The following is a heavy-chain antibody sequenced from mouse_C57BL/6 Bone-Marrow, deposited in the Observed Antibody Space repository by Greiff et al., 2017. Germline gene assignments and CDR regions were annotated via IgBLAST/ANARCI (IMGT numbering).Heavy chain of an antibody. CDR3: ARGGSAFDY. J-gene: IGHJ2*01. CDR1: GSSITSGYY. D-gene: IGHD1-1*01. Sequence: EVKLQESGPGLVKPSQSLSLTCSVTGSSITSGYYWNWLRQFPGNKLEWMGYISYDGSNNYNPSLKNRISITRDTAKNQFFLKLNSVTTEDTATYYCARGGSAFDYWGQGTTLTVSS. CDR2: ISYDGSN. V-gene: IGHV3-6*01.